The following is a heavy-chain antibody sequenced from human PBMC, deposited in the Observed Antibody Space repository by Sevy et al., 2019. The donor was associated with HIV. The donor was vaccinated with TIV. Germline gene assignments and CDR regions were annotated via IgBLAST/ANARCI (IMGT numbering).Heavy chain of an antibody. J-gene: IGHJ3*02. CDR2: IRDSGGST. D-gene: IGHD2-2*01. Sequence: GGSLRLSCAASGFTFSSYAMSWVRQAPGKGPEWVSGIRDSGGSTYYADSVKGRFTISRDNSKNTLYLQMNSLRAEDTAVYYCAKDTCSSTSCYYQDAFDIWGQGTMVTVSS. V-gene: IGHV3-23*01. CDR3: AKDTCSSTSCYYQDAFDI. CDR1: GFTFSSYA.